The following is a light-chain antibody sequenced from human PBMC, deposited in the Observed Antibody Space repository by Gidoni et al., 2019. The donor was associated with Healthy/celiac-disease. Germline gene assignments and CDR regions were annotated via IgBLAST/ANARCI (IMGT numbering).Light chain of an antibody. CDR3: QQYGTSGRT. CDR2: GAS. J-gene: IGKJ4*01. Sequence: EIVLTPSPGTLSLSPGERATLSCRASQSVSSSYLAWYQQKPGQAPRLLIYGASSRATGLPDRFSGSGSGTDFTLTISRLEPEDFAVYYCQQYGTSGRTFGGGTKVEIK. CDR1: QSVSSSY. V-gene: IGKV3-20*01.